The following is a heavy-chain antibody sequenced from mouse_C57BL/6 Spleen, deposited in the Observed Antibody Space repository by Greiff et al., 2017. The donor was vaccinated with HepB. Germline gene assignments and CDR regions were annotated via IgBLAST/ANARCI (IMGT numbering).Heavy chain of an antibody. CDR1: GYTFTDYY. CDR3: ARGSYGYAMDY. D-gene: IGHD1-1*02. V-gene: IGHV1-76*01. J-gene: IGHJ4*01. CDR2: IYPGSGNT. Sequence: QVQLQQSGAELVRPGASVKLSCKASGYTFTDYYINWVKQRPGQGLEWIARIYPGSGNTYYNEKFKGKATLTAEKSSSTAYMQLSSLTSEDSAVYFCARGSYGYAMDYWGQGTSVTVSS.